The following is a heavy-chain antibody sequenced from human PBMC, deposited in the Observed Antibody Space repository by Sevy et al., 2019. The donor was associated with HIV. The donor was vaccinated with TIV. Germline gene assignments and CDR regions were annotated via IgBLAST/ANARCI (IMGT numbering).Heavy chain of an antibody. CDR2: ITRNSYEAYGGTT. J-gene: IGHJ4*01. CDR1: GFSFDDYA. V-gene: IGHV3-49*03. CDR3: SRALATVLTPEYYFDY. Sequence: GGSLRLSCTTSGFSFDDYAMIWFRQAPGKGLEWVAFITRNSYEAYGGTTEYAASVKGRFTISRDDSESIAYLQMNSLKTADTAVYYCSRALATVLTPEYYFDYWGHGTLVTVSS. D-gene: IGHD4-17*01.